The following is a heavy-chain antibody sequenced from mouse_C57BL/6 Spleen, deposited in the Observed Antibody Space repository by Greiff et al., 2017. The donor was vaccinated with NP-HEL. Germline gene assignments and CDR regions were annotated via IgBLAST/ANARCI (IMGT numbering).Heavy chain of an antibody. CDR2: ISDGGSYT. CDR3: ARDPLFAY. J-gene: IGHJ3*01. CDR1: GFTFSSYA. V-gene: IGHV5-4*01. Sequence: VQLKQSGGGLVKPGGSLKLSCAASGFTFSSYAMSWVRQTPEKRLEWVATISDGGSYTYYPDNVKGRFTISRDNAKNNLYLQMSHLKSEDTAMYYCARDPLFAYWGQGTLVTVSA.